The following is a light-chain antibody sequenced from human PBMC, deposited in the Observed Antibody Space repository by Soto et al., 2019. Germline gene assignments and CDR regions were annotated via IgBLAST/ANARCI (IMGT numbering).Light chain of an antibody. V-gene: IGKV2-24*01. CDR2: QVS. Sequence: VLTQTPLSSPVTLGQPASISCRASQSLVYGDGNTSLSWLQQRPGQHPRLLIYQVSNRFSGVPGRFSGSGAGTDCTRKIRRVEAEDVGVYSYIQFSHFPRTFGQGTKVEIK. J-gene: IGKJ1*01. CDR3: IQFSHFPRT. CDR1: QSLVYGDGNTS.